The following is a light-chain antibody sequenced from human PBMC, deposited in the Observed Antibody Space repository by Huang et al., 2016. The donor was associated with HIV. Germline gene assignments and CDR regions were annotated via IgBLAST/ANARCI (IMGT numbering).Light chain of an antibody. CDR1: SSVSTN. V-gene: IGKV3-15*01. CDR3: HQYNNWLLS. CDR2: GSS. J-gene: IGKJ4*01. Sequence: EIVMTQSPAPLSVSPGQRVTLSCRANSSVSTNLAWYQQKHGQAPRLLIYGSSTRAPGIPARFSGSGSGTDFSLTISSLQSEDFALYYCHQYNNWLLSFGGGTRV.